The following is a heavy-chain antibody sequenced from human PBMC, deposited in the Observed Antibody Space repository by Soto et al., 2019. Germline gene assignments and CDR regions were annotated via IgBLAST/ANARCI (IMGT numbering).Heavy chain of an antibody. Sequence: PGGSLRRSCAASGFTFSSYAMNWVRQAPGKGLEWISVISNSGHSAYYADSVKGRFTISRDNSKNTLYLQIKSLRAEDTAAYYCAKGGPTFLNWFGPWGQGTLVTVSS. CDR2: ISNSGHSA. J-gene: IGHJ5*02. V-gene: IGHV3-23*01. D-gene: IGHD5-12*01. CDR1: GFTFSSYA. CDR3: AKGGPTFLNWFGP.